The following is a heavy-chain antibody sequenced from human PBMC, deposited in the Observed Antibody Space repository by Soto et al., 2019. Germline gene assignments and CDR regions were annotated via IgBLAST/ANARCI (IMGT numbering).Heavy chain of an antibody. D-gene: IGHD4-17*01. CDR1: GFTFSTYA. CDR3: AKDLYGDYGGVDD. CDR2: ITGSGSST. V-gene: IGHV3-23*01. Sequence: EVQLLDSGGGLVQPGGSLRLSCAASGFTFSTYAMSWVRQAPGKGLEWVSTITGSGSSTYYADSVKGRFTISRDNSKNTLSLQMNSLRAEDTAVYYCAKDLYGDYGGVDDWGQGTLVTVSS. J-gene: IGHJ4*02.